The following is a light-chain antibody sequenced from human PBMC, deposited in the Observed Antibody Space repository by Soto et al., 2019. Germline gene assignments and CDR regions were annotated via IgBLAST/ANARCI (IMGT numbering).Light chain of an antibody. CDR1: SSDVGSYNL. V-gene: IGLV2-23*02. CDR2: EVS. CDR3: CSYAGSSTVV. Sequence: QSVLTPPASVSGSPRQSITISCTGTSSDVGSYNLVSWYQQHPGKAPKLMIYEVSQRPSGVSNRFSGSKSGNTASLTISGLQAEDEADYYCCSYAGSSTVVFGGGTKLTVL. J-gene: IGLJ2*01.